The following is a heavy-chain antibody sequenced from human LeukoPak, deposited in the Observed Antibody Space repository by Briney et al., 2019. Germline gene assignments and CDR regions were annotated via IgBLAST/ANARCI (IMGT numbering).Heavy chain of an antibody. CDR3: ASSTTGSGI. CDR2: ISSTSSYI. Sequence: GGSLRLSCAASGFTFSDHYMSWIGQAPGKGLEWLTSISSTSSYIYYADSVKGRFTISRDNAKNSLYLQMNSLRAEDTAVYYCASSTTGSGIWGQGTLVTVSS. V-gene: IGHV3-11*06. J-gene: IGHJ4*02. CDR1: GFTFSDHY. D-gene: IGHD2/OR15-2a*01.